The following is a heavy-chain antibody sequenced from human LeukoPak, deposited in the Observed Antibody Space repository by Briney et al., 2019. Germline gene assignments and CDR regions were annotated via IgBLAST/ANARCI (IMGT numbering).Heavy chain of an antibody. Sequence: GGSLRLSCAASGFTFSSYWMHWVRQTPGKGLMWVSRINSDGSSIGYADSVKGRFTISRDNAKNTLYLQMNSLRAEDTAVYYCATSGGSYWSWGQGTLVTVSS. J-gene: IGHJ5*02. CDR1: GFTFSSYW. CDR3: ATSGGSYWS. CDR2: INSDGSSI. V-gene: IGHV3-74*01. D-gene: IGHD1-26*01.